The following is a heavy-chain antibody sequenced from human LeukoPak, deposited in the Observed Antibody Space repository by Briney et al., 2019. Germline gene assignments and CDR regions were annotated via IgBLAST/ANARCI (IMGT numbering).Heavy chain of an antibody. CDR1: GYTFTGYY. CDR2: INPNSGGT. Sequence: ASVKVSCKASGYTFTGYYMHWVRQAPGQGLEWMVWINPNSGGTSYAQKFQGRVTMTRDTSISTVYMELSRLKSDDTAVYSCARVAAAGGFDYWGQGTLVTVSS. CDR3: ARVAAAGGFDY. D-gene: IGHD6-25*01. J-gene: IGHJ4*02. V-gene: IGHV1-2*02.